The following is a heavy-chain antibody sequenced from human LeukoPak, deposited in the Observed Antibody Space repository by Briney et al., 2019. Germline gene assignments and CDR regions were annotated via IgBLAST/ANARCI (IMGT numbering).Heavy chain of an antibody. V-gene: IGHV3-48*02. J-gene: IGHJ4*02. CDR1: GFTFSGYR. D-gene: IGHD6-25*01. Sequence: GGSLRLSCAASGFTFSGYRMNWVRQAPGKGLEWVSYLGPSSNAIHYADSVKGRFTISRDNAKNSLYLLMNSLRDEDTAVYYCARAAYSSGPDYWGQGTLVTVSS. CDR3: ARAAYSSGPDY. CDR2: LGPSSNAI.